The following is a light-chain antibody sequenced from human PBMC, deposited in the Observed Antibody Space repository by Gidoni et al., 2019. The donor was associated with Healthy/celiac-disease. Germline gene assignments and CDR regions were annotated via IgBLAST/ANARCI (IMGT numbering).Light chain of an antibody. J-gene: IGKJ3*01. CDR2: DAS. CDR1: QDISNY. Sequence: DIQMTQSPSSLSASVGDRVTITCQASQDISNYLNWYQQKPGKAPKLLIYDASNLETGVPSRFSGSGSGTDFTFTISSLQPADIAPYYCPQYDNLLSTFGPGTKVDIK. CDR3: PQYDNLLST. V-gene: IGKV1-33*01.